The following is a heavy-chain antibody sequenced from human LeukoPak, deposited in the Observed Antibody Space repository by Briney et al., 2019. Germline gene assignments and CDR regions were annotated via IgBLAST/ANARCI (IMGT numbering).Heavy chain of an antibody. CDR2: ITPSSTTI. J-gene: IGHJ4*02. V-gene: IGHV3-11*04. CDR1: RFTFSDSY. Sequence: GGSLRLSCAASRFTFSDSYMSWIRQAPGKGLEWVSYITPSSTTIYYADSVKGRFTISRDNAKNSLYLQMNSLRAEDTAVYYCAGALVDYYDSSGYSNWGQGTLVTVSS. D-gene: IGHD3-22*01. CDR3: AGALVDYYDSSGYSN.